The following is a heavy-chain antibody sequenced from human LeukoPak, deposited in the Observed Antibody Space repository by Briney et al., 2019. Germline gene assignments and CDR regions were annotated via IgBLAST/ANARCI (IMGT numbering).Heavy chain of an antibody. J-gene: IGHJ4*02. CDR3: ARWWNDYYFDY. CDR1: GFTFSRYG. Sequence: GGSLRPSCAASGFTFSRYGMNWVRQAPGKGLEWVSYISSSSGTIYYADSVKGRFTISRDNPKNSLYVQMNSLRDEDTAVYYCARWWNDYYFDYWGQGTLVTVSS. CDR2: ISSSSGTI. D-gene: IGHD1-1*01. V-gene: IGHV3-48*02.